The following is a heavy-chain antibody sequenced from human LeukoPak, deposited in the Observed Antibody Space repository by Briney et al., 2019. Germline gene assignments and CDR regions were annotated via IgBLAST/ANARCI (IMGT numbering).Heavy chain of an antibody. Sequence: GGSLRLSCAASGFTFSSYAMSWVRQAPGKGLEWVSAISGSGGSTYYADSVKGRFTISRDNSKNTLYLQMNSLRAEDTAVYYCAKASPLRCSSTSCYYFDYWGQGTLVTVSS. CDR2: ISGSGGST. V-gene: IGHV3-23*01. J-gene: IGHJ4*02. CDR3: AKASPLRCSSTSCYYFDY. CDR1: GFTFSSYA. D-gene: IGHD2-2*01.